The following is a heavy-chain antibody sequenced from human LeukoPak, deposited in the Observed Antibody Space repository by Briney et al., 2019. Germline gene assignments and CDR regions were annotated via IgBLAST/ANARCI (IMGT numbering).Heavy chain of an antibody. J-gene: IGHJ4*02. V-gene: IGHV1-18*01. CDR3: ARDLGAHYYGSGSSDY. D-gene: IGHD3-10*01. Sequence: GASVKVSCKASGYTFTSYGISWVRQAPGQGLEWMGWISAYNGNTNYAQKLQGRVTMTTDTSTSTAYMELRSLRSDDTAVYYCARDLGAHYYGSGSSDYWGQGALVTVSS. CDR2: ISAYNGNT. CDR1: GYTFTSYG.